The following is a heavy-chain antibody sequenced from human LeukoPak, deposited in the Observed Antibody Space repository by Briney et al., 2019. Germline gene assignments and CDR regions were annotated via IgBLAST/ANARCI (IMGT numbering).Heavy chain of an antibody. CDR3: ARGVRYLDY. D-gene: IGHD3-10*01. V-gene: IGHV3-48*02. CDR2: ISSSSSTI. CDR1: GFTLSTYS. J-gene: IGHJ4*02. Sequence: GGSLRLSCAASGFTLSTYSMNWVRQAPGKGLEWFSYISSSSSTIYYADSLKGRFTISRDNARKSLYLQMNSRRDEDTAVYYCARGVRYLDYWGQGTLVTVSS.